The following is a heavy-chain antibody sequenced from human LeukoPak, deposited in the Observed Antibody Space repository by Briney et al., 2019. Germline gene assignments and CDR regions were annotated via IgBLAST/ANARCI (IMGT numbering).Heavy chain of an antibody. CDR1: GLTFSSYA. D-gene: IGHD1-26*01. Sequence: GGSLRLSCAASGLTFSSYAMSWVRQAPGKGLEWVSAISGSGGSTYYADSVKGRFTISRDNSKNTLYLQMNSLRAEDTAVYYCAKDNSGSYGYDYWGQGTLVTVSS. J-gene: IGHJ4*02. CDR3: AKDNSGSYGYDY. V-gene: IGHV3-23*01. CDR2: ISGSGGST.